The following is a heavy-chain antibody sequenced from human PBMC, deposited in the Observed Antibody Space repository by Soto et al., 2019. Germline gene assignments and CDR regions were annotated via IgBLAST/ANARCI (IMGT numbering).Heavy chain of an antibody. CDR3: AKVSPYSSGWYLFDY. CDR1: GFTFSSYA. Sequence: AGSLRLSCAASGFTFSSYAMSWVRQAPGKGLEWVSAISGSGGSTYYADSVKGRFTISRDNSKNTLYLQMNSLRAEDTAVYYCAKVSPYSSGWYLFDYWGQGTLVTVSS. J-gene: IGHJ4*02. V-gene: IGHV3-23*01. D-gene: IGHD6-19*01. CDR2: ISGSGGST.